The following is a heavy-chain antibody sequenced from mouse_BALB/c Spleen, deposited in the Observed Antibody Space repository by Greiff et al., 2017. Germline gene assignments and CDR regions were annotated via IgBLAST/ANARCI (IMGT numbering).Heavy chain of an antibody. V-gene: IGHV1-80*01. Sequence: QVQLQQPGAELVRPGSSVKISCKASGYAFSSYWMNWVKQRPGQGLEWIGQIYPGDGDTNYNGKFKGKATLTADKSSSTAYMQLSSLTSEDSAVYFCARSDGNYPYYYAMDYWGQGTSVTVSS. CDR2: IYPGDGDT. J-gene: IGHJ4*01. CDR1: GYAFSSYW. CDR3: ARSDGNYPYYYAMDY. D-gene: IGHD2-1*01.